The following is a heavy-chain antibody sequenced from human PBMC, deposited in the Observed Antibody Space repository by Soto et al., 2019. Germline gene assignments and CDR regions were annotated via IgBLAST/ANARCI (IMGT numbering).Heavy chain of an antibody. CDR3: ASVGGGYNSVHHDY. Sequence: ASVKVSCKASGGTFSSYAISWVRQAPGQGLEWMGGIIPIFGTANYAQKFQGRVTITADESTSTAYMELSSLRSEDTAVYYCASVGGGYNSVHHDYWGQGTLVTVSS. CDR2: IIPIFGTA. V-gene: IGHV1-69*13. J-gene: IGHJ4*02. CDR1: GGTFSSYA. D-gene: IGHD5-12*01.